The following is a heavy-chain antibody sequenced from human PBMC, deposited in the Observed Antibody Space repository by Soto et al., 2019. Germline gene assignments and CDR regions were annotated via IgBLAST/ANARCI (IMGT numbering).Heavy chain of an antibody. J-gene: IGHJ4*02. CDR2: ISSSSGTI. V-gene: IGHV3-48*04. CDR3: ARDYSSGYYWDDY. D-gene: IGHD3-22*01. Sequence: GGSLRLSCAASGFTFSVYSMKWVRQAPGKGLEWLSYISSSSGTIYYADSVKGRFTISRDNAKNSLYLQMNSLRAEDTAVYYCARDYSSGYYWDDYWGQGTLVTVPS. CDR1: GFTFSVYS.